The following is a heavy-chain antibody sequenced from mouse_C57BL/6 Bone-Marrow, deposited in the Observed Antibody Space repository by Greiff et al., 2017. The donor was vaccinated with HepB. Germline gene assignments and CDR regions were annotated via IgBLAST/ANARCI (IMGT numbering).Heavy chain of an antibody. CDR1: GFTFSDYG. D-gene: IGHD2-4*01. J-gene: IGHJ3*01. V-gene: IGHV5-17*01. CDR2: ISSGSSTI. CDR3: ARPGTDYSTCAY. Sequence: EVQLVESGGGLVKPGGSLKLSCAASGFTFSDYGMHWVRQAPEKGLEGVAYISSGSSTIYYADTVKGRFTISRDNAKNTLFLQMTSLRSEDTAMYYCARPGTDYSTCAYWGQGALVTVSA.